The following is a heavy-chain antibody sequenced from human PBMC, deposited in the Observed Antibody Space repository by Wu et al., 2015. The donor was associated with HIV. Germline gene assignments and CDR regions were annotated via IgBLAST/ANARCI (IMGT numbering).Heavy chain of an antibody. CDR1: GDTFSAYG. D-gene: IGHD3-3*01. Sequence: QVQLVQSGAEVKKPGSSVKVSCKASGDTFSAYGFSWVRQAPGQGLEWMGRIVPLFDAPNYARKFQDRLTITADASTTTAYMELSNLRSEDTAVYYCARALSRYDSNYYYYYYMDVWGKGTTVTVSS. J-gene: IGHJ6*03. CDR3: ARALSRYDSNYYYYYYMDV. V-gene: IGHV1-69*13. CDR2: IVPLFDAP.